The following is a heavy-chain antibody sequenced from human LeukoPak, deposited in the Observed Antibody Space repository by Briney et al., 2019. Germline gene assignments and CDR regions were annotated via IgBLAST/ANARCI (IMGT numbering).Heavy chain of an antibody. J-gene: IGHJ4*02. D-gene: IGHD6-13*01. CDR3: ARVTGYVMEDYFDY. CDR1: GGSFSGYY. Sequence: SETLSLTCAVYGGSFSGYYWSWIRQPPGKGLEWIGEINHSGSTNYNPSLKSRVTISVDTSRNQFSLRLSSVTAADTAVYYCARVTGYVMEDYFDYWGQGTLVTVSS. CDR2: INHSGST. V-gene: IGHV4-34*01.